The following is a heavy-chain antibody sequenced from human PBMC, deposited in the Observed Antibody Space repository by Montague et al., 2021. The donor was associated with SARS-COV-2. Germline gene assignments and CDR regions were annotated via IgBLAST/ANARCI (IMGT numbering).Heavy chain of an antibody. CDR2: ISSSGSTI. Sequence: SLRLSCAASGFTFSGYEMNWVRQAPGKGLEWVSYISSSGSTIYYADSVKGRFTISRDNAKNSLYLQMNSLRAEDTAVYYCARVRITMIVVVPHNAFDIWGQGTMVTVSS. D-gene: IGHD3-22*01. J-gene: IGHJ3*02. CDR3: ARVRITMIVVVPHNAFDI. CDR1: GFTFSGYE. V-gene: IGHV3-48*03.